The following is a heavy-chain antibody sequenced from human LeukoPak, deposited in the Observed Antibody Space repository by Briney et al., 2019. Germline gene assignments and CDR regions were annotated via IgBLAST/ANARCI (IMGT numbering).Heavy chain of an antibody. Sequence: SETLSLTCAVYGGSFSGYYWSWIRQPPGKGLEWIGEINHSGSTNYNPSLKSRVTISVDTSKNQFSLKLSSVTAADTAVYYCARVVVAAGNNWFDPWGQGTLVTVSS. CDR1: GGSFSGYY. CDR3: ARVVVAAGNNWFDP. V-gene: IGHV4-34*01. CDR2: INHSGST. J-gene: IGHJ5*02. D-gene: IGHD2-2*01.